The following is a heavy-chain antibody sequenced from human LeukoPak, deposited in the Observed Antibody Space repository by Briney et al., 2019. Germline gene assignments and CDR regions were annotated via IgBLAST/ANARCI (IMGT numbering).Heavy chain of an antibody. J-gene: IGHJ4*02. D-gene: IGHD5-18*01. V-gene: IGHV4-4*07. Sequence: SETLSLTCTVSGGSIRSYNWHWIRQPAGKGLEWIGRIYSSGTTNYNASLMSRVTMPLDKSKSQFFLNLTSVTAADTAVYYCARERVDIAMGFDYWGQGSLVIVSS. CDR3: ARERVDIAMGFDY. CDR1: GGSIRSYN. CDR2: IYSSGTT.